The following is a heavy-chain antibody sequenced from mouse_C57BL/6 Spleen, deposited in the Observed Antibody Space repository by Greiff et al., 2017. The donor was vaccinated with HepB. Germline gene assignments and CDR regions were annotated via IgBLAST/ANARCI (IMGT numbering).Heavy chain of an antibody. CDR2: INYDGSST. Sequence: EVQLQESEGGLVQPGSSMKLSCTASGFTFSDYYMAWVRQVPEKGLEWVANINYDGSSTYYLDSLKSRFIISRDNAKNILYLQMSSLKSEDTATYYCARDRGSSYEYFDVWGTGTTVTVSS. J-gene: IGHJ1*03. CDR3: ARDRGSSYEYFDV. V-gene: IGHV5-16*01. D-gene: IGHD1-1*01. CDR1: GFTFSDYY.